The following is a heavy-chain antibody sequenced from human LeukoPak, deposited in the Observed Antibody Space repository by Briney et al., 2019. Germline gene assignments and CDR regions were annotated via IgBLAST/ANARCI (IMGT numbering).Heavy chain of an antibody. CDR3: AKSERGFLEWSYYFDY. V-gene: IGHV3-30*02. CDR2: IRYDGSNK. D-gene: IGHD3-3*01. J-gene: IGHJ4*02. Sequence: GGSLRLSCAASGFTFSSYGMHWVRQAPGKGLEWVAFIRYDGSNKYYADSVKGRFTISRDNSKNTLYLQMNSLRAEDTAVYYCAKSERGFLEWSYYFDYWGQGTLATVSS. CDR1: GFTFSSYG.